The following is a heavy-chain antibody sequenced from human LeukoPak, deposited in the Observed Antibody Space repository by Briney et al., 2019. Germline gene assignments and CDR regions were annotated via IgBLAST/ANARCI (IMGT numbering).Heavy chain of an antibody. CDR1: GGTFSSYA. D-gene: IGHD3-10*01. Sequence: ASVPVSLTASGGTFSSYAISGVRPAPGQGGEWMGGIDPNSGGTNKAQKFLGSVIMTGDTSINTALMELSRLRSDDTATYYCARGRGTTMVRGVITNYFDLWGRGSLVTVSS. CDR2: IDPNSGGT. V-gene: IGHV1-2*02. CDR3: ARGRGTTMVRGVITNYFDL. J-gene: IGHJ2*01.